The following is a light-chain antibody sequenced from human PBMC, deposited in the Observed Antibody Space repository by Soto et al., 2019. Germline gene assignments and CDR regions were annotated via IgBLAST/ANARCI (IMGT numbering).Light chain of an antibody. Sequence: QSVLPQPPSASGTPGQRVTISCYGSSSNIGSNTVNWYQQLPGTAPKLLIYSNNQRPSGVPDRFSGSKSGTSASLAISGLQSEDEADYYCAAWDDSLNGRYVFGTGTKVTVL. V-gene: IGLV1-44*01. J-gene: IGLJ1*01. CDR3: AAWDDSLNGRYV. CDR2: SNN. CDR1: SSNIGSNT.